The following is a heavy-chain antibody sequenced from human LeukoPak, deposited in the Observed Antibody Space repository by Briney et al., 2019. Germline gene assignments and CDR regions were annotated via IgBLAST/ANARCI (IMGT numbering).Heavy chain of an antibody. J-gene: IGHJ4*02. CDR1: GFPFSSSG. CDR2: ISNDGTNS. V-gene: IGHV3-30*19. D-gene: IGHD2-2*01. CDR3: ARDGLPYCTSTSCYHSDS. Sequence: GGSLRLSCAASGFPFSSSGMHWVRQAPGKGLEWVAVISNDGTNSHYGDSVQGRFTISRDNSNNTLFLQLNNLRPDDTAVYYCARDGLPYCTSTSCYHSDSWGQGTLVTVSS.